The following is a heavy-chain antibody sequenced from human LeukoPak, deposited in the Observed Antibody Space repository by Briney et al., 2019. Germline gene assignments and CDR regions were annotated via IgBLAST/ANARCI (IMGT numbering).Heavy chain of an antibody. CDR3: AAEKQRGYSGYED. V-gene: IGHV1-46*01. D-gene: IGHD5-12*01. CDR2: INPSGGST. Sequence: ASVKVSCKASGYTFTSYYMHWVRQAPGQGLEWMGIINPSGGSTSYAQKFQGRVTMTRDMSTSTAYMELSNLRSEDTAVYYCAAEKQRGYSGYEDWGQGTLVTVSS. CDR1: GYTFTSYY. J-gene: IGHJ4*02.